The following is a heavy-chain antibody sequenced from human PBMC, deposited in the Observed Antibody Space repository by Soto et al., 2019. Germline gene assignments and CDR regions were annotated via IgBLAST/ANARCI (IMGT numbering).Heavy chain of an antibody. CDR2: ISGSGGST. Sequence: EVQLLESGGGLVQPGGSLRLSCAASGFTFSSYAMSWIRQAPGKGLEWVSAISGSGGSTYYADSVKGRFTISRDNSKNTLYLQMNSLRAEDTAVYYCAKGHDFWSGSSDYWGQGTLVTVSS. V-gene: IGHV3-23*01. CDR3: AKGHDFWSGSSDY. D-gene: IGHD3-3*01. CDR1: GFTFSSYA. J-gene: IGHJ4*02.